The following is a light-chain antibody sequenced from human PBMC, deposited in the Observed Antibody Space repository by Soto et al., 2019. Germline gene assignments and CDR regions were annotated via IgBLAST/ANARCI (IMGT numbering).Light chain of an antibody. J-gene: IGLJ1*01. Sequence: QSVLTQPASVSGSPGQSIAISCTGTSSDVGGSDFVSWYQHHPGKAPKLIIHDVNNRPSGVSARFSGSKSGNTASLTISGRQAEDEADYFCSSYTTGNTPYVFGAETKVTVL. V-gene: IGLV2-14*03. CDR3: SSYTTGNTPYV. CDR1: SSDVGGSDF. CDR2: DVN.